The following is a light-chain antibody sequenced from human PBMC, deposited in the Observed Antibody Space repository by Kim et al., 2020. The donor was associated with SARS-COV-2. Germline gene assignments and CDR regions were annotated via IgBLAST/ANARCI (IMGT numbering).Light chain of an antibody. CDR1: TLRNYY. J-gene: IGLJ2*01. CDR2: GKN. CDR3: NSRESSGNRVV. V-gene: IGLV3-19*01. Sequence: ALGQKVRITCQGDTLRNYYASWYQKKQGQGTILVIYGKNNRPSGIPDRFSGSSSGNTASLTITGVQAEDEADFYSNSRESSGNRVVFGGGTKLTVL.